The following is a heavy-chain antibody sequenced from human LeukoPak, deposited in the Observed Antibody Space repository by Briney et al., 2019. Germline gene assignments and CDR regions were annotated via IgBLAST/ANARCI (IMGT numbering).Heavy chain of an antibody. J-gene: IGHJ3*02. V-gene: IGHV3-30-3*01. Sequence: GGSLRPSCAGSGFTFRSYAMHWVRQAPGKGLEWVAVISYDGSNKDYADSVKGRFTISRDNSKNTLFLQMNSLRAEDTAVYYCAREIFNGFDIWGQGTMVTVSS. CDR3: AREIFNGFDI. CDR2: ISYDGSNK. CDR1: GFTFRSYA.